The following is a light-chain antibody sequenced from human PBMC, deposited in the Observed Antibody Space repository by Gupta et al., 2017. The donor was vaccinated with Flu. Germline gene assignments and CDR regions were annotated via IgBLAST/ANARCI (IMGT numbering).Light chain of an antibody. J-gene: IGKJ1*01. CDR1: QSIDDW. CDR2: GAS. V-gene: IGKV1-5*03. CDR3: QQYKDYWT. Sequence: DIQLTQSPSTLPASVGDRVIITCRASQSIDDWLVAWFQLKPGRAPKLLIHGASTSESDVPSRFSGSGSGKEFTLTINGLQPDDFATYYCQQYKDYWTFGQGTKLEVK.